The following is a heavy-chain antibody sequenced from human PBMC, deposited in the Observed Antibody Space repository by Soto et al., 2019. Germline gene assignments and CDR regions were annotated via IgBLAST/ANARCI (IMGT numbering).Heavy chain of an antibody. CDR1: GFTFSSYS. CDR2: ISSSSSTI. V-gene: IGHV3-48*02. D-gene: IGHD7-27*01. CDR3: ARDTSLYQLGVLWYFDL. Sequence: GGSLRLSCAASGFTFSSYSMNWVRQAPGKGLEWVSYISSSSSTIYYADSVKGRFTISRDNAKNSLYLQMNSLRDEDTAVYYCARDTSLYQLGVLWYFDLWGRGTLVTVSS. J-gene: IGHJ2*01.